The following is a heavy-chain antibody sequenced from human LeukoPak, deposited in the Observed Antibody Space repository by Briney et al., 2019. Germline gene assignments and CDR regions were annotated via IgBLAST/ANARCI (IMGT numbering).Heavy chain of an antibody. V-gene: IGHV4-59*08. CDR1: GDSINNYN. D-gene: IGHD3-10*01. CDR2: IFNTGST. J-gene: IGHJ4*02. CDR3: ARSYHFGSGSYSYYFDY. Sequence: SETLSLTCSVSGDSINNYNWSWIRPPPGKGLERIGYIFNTGSTDYNPSLKSRVTISVDTSKKQFSLRLSSVTAADTAVYYCARSYHFGSGSYSYYFDYWGQGTLVTVSS.